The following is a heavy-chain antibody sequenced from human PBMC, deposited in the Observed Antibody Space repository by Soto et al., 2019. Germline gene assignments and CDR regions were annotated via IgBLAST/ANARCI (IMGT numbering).Heavy chain of an antibody. CDR2: MYSGGNT. CDR3: ARQPYDSTGYYYGA. J-gene: IGHJ5*02. V-gene: IGHV4-39*01. Sequence: QLQLQESGPGLVKPSETLSLTCTVSGGSFSSSTYYWGWIRQPPGKGLEWIGSMYSGGNTYYNPSRKSRVTASVDTAKNHCSLKLTSVTAADTAMYYCARQPYDSTGYYYGAWGQGTLVTVSS. CDR1: GGSFSSSTYY. D-gene: IGHD3-22*01.